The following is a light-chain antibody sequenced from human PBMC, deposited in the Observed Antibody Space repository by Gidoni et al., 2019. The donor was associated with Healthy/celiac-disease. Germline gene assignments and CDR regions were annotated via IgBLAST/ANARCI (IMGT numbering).Light chain of an antibody. CDR2: AAA. J-gene: IGKJ2*01. CDR1: QSISSY. CDR3: QQSYSTPRT. Sequence: DIQMTQSPSSLSASVGDRVTITCRASQSISSYLNWYPQKPGKAPKLLIYAAASLQSGVPSRFSGSGSGTDFTLTIISLQPEDFATYYCQQSYSTPRTFGQGTKLEIK. V-gene: IGKV1-39*01.